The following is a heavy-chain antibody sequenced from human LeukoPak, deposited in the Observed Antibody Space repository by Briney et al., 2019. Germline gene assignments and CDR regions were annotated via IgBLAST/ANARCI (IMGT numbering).Heavy chain of an antibody. Sequence: ASVKVSCKVSGYTFTTYGISWVRQAPGQGLEWMGWISAYDGDTNYAQKVQGRVTKTTDTSTSTVYMELRSLRSDDTAVYYCARDQHDSSGNDCFDIWGQGTMVTVSS. V-gene: IGHV1-18*01. CDR3: ARDQHDSSGNDCFDI. D-gene: IGHD3-22*01. CDR1: GYTFTTYG. J-gene: IGHJ3*02. CDR2: ISAYDGDT.